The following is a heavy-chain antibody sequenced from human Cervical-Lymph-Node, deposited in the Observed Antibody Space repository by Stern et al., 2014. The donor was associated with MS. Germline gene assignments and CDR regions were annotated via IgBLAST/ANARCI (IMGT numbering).Heavy chain of an antibody. CDR3: ARDPCLGDGESCPVGFDY. CDR1: GYIFTTYA. J-gene: IGHJ4*02. D-gene: IGHD4-17*01. V-gene: IGHV7-4-1*02. Sequence: QEQLVQSGSELKKPGASVKVSCKASGYIFTTYAINWVRQAPGKGLEGMGWINAKTGDPTYAQGFTGRFVLSLDTSVSTAYLQISSLKAEDTAVYYCARDPCLGDGESCPVGFDYWGQGSLVTVSS. CDR2: INAKTGDP.